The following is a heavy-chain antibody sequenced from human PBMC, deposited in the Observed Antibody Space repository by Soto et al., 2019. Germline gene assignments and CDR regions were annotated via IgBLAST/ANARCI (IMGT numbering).Heavy chain of an antibody. Sequence: PSETLSLTCAVYGGSFSGYYWSWIRQPPGKGLEWIGEINLSGSTNYNPSLKSRVTISLDTSKNQFSLKLSSVTAADTAVYYCARGCYGAPVGYWGQGTLVTVSS. J-gene: IGHJ4*02. CDR3: ARGCYGAPVGY. D-gene: IGHD4-17*01. CDR1: GGSFSGYY. V-gene: IGHV4-34*01. CDR2: INLSGST.